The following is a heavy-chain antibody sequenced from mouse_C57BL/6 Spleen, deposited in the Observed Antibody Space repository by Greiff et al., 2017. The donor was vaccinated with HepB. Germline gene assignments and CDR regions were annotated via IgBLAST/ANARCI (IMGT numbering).Heavy chain of an antibody. Sequence: QVQLKQPGTELVKPGASVKLSCKASGYTFTSYWMHWVKQRPGQGLEWIGNINPSNGGTNYNEKFKSKATLTVDKSSSTAYMQLSSLTSEDSAVYYCAREAANWDGFYAMDYWGQGTSVTVSS. CDR3: AREAANWDGFYAMDY. CDR1: GYTFTSYW. D-gene: IGHD4-1*01. CDR2: INPSNGGT. J-gene: IGHJ4*01. V-gene: IGHV1-53*01.